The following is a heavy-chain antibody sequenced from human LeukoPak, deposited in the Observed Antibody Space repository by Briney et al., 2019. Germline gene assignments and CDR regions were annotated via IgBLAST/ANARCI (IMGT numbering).Heavy chain of an antibody. V-gene: IGHV3-21*01. CDR1: GFTFSSYS. CDR3: AREFKSGYGMWA. Sequence: GGSLRLSCTASGFTFSSYSMNWVRQAPGKGLEWVSCITSSSDYIYYADSVKGRFTISRDNAENSLHLQMNSLRADDTAVYYCAREFKSGYGMWAWGQGTLVTVSS. D-gene: IGHD5-18*01. CDR2: ITSSSDYI. J-gene: IGHJ5*02.